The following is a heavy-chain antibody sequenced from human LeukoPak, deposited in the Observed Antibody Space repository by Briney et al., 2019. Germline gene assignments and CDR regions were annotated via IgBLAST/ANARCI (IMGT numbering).Heavy chain of an antibody. CDR3: AKGSEFDCSSTSCYNYFDY. CDR2: ISGSGGST. CDR1: GFTFSSYA. V-gene: IGHV3-23*01. D-gene: IGHD2-2*02. J-gene: IGHJ4*02. Sequence: GSLRLSCAASGFTFSSYAMSWVRQAPGKGLEWVSAISGSGGSTYYADSVKGRFTISRDNSKNTLYLQLNSLRAEDTAMYYCAKGSEFDCSSTSCYNYFDYWGQGTLVTVSS.